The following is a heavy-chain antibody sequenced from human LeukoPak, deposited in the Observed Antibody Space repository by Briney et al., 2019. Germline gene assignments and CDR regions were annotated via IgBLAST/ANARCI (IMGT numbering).Heavy chain of an antibody. J-gene: IGHJ4*02. CDR3: AKVSGDGYKGLGGYFDY. CDR1: GFTFDDYA. Sequence: GGSLRLSCAASGFTFDDYAMHWVRQAPGKGLEWVSLISWDGGSTYYADSVKGRFTISRDNSKNSLYLQMNSLRAEDTALYYCAKVSGDGYKGLGGYFDYWGQGTLVTVSS. CDR2: ISWDGGST. D-gene: IGHD5-24*01. V-gene: IGHV3-43D*03.